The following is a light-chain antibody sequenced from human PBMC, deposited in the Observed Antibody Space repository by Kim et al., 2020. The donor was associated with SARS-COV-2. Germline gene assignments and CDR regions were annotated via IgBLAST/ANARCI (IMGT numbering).Light chain of an antibody. CDR3: NSRDSSGNHVV. CDR1: SLRSYY. Sequence: AVGQTVRITCQGDSLRSYYASWYQQKPGQAPVLVIYGKNNRPSGIPDRFSGSSSGNTASLTITGDQAEDEADYYCNSRDSSGNHVVFGGGTQLTVL. J-gene: IGLJ2*01. V-gene: IGLV3-19*01. CDR2: GKN.